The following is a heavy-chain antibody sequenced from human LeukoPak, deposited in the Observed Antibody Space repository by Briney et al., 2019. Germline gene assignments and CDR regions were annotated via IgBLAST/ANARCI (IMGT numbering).Heavy chain of an antibody. Sequence: PGGSLRLSCAASGFSFSSWWMSWVRQAPGKGLEWVANIKQDGNEKFYADSVKGRFTISRDKDKNSLYLQMNSLRLEDTAVYYCVREDRSCYYYWGQGTLVTVSS. CDR2: IKQDGNEK. D-gene: IGHD2-15*01. J-gene: IGHJ4*02. V-gene: IGHV3-7*03. CDR3: VREDRSCYYY. CDR1: GFSFSSWW.